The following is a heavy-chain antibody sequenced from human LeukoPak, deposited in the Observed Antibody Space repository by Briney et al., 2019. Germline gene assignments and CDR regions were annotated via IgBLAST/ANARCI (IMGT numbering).Heavy chain of an antibody. CDR2: IRDDGSNK. D-gene: IGHD6-19*01. CDR1: GFTFSTYA. CDR3: AKDRAPGRITVVDYYFHH. Sequence: GGSLRLSCAASGFTFSTYAIHWVRQAPGKGLEWVAFIRDDGSNKYYADSVKGRFTISRDNSKNTLYLQMNSLRAEDTAVYYCAKDRAPGRITVVDYYFHHWGQGTLVIVSS. J-gene: IGHJ1*01. V-gene: IGHV3-30*02.